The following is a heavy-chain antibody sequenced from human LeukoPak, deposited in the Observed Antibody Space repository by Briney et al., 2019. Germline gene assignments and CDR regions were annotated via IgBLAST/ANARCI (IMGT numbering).Heavy chain of an antibody. CDR1: GYTFTDYY. J-gene: IGHJ4*02. D-gene: IGHD1-14*01. CDR3: ARSEMADY. Sequence: ASVKVSCKASGYTFTDYYMHWVRQAPGQGLEWMGWINPDSGATNYAQRLQGRVTMTRDTSISTAYMELSRLRSDDTALYYCARSEMADYWGQGTLVTVSS. CDR2: INPDSGAT. V-gene: IGHV1-2*02.